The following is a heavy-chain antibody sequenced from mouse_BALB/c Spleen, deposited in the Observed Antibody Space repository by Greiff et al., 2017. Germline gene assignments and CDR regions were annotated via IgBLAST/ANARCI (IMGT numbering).Heavy chain of an antibody. CDR1: GYSITSDYA. CDR2: ISYSGST. Sequence: VQLKQSGPGLVKPSQSLSLTCTVTGYSITSDYAWNWIRQFPGNKLEWMGYISYSGSTSYNPSLKSRISITRDTSKNQFFLQLNSVTTEDTATYYCAREGGTLAYWGQGTLVTVSA. V-gene: IGHV3-2*02. J-gene: IGHJ3*01. D-gene: IGHD2-14*01. CDR3: AREGGTLAY.